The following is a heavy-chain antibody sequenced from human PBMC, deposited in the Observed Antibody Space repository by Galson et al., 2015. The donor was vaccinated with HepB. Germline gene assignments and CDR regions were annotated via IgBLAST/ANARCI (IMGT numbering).Heavy chain of an antibody. Sequence: LRLSCAASGFTFSSYGMHWVRQAPGKGPEWVAFISYDGRNLYYGGSVAGRFIISRDNSKSTLFLQMNSLRPEDTAMYYCAKDRWSKNGIDYWGQGTLVTVSS. J-gene: IGHJ4*02. CDR2: ISYDGRNL. V-gene: IGHV3-30*18. D-gene: IGHD1-1*01. CDR1: GFTFSSYG. CDR3: AKDRWSKNGIDY.